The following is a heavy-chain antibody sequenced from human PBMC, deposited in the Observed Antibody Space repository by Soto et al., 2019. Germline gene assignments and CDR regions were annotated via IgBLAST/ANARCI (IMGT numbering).Heavy chain of an antibody. CDR3: ARVRGWATSDY. J-gene: IGHJ4*02. CDR2: INAGNGNT. CDR1: GYTFTSYA. D-gene: IGHD2-2*01. Sequence: ASVKVSCKASGYTFTSYAMHWVRQAPGQRLEWMGWINAGNGNTKYSQKFQGRVTITRDTSASTAYIELSSLRSEDTAVYYCARVRGWATSDYGGQEPLSTVPS. V-gene: IGHV1-3*01.